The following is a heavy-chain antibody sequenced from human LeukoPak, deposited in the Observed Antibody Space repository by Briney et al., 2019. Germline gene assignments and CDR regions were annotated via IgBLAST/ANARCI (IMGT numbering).Heavy chain of an antibody. CDR3: ARARGYSYNPLFDY. D-gene: IGHD5-18*01. CDR2: IKQDGGEF. J-gene: IGHJ4*02. Sequence: GGSLRLSCVASGFTFSGYWMSWVRQAPGEGLEWVANIKQDGGEFYCVDAVKGRFTISRDNAKNSLYLQMNRLRVDDTAVYYCARARGYSYNPLFDYWGQGTLVTVSS. CDR1: GFTFSGYW. V-gene: IGHV3-7*04.